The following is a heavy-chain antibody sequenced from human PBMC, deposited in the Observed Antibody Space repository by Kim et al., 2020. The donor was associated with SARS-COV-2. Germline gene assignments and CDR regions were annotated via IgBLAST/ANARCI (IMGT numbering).Heavy chain of an antibody. CDR1: GGTFSSYA. CDR2: TIPIFGTA. V-gene: IGHV1-69*13. CDR3: ASFGRYNWNYDYYYGMDV. D-gene: IGHD1-20*01. J-gene: IGHJ6*02. Sequence: SVKVSCKASGGTFSSYAISWVRQAPGQGLEWMGGTIPIFGTANYAQKFQGRVTITADESTSTAYMELSSLRSEDTAVYYCASFGRYNWNYDYYYGMDVWGQGTTVTVSS.